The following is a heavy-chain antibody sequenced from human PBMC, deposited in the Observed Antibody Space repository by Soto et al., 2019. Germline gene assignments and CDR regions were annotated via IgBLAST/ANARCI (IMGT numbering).Heavy chain of an antibody. CDR3: ARDPSLVSDFDDRTDWAGFDS. D-gene: IGHD3-22*01. J-gene: IGHJ4*02. Sequence: GXSVKVSCTAAGCTFTTYARRWGRLTPGQGPQWLGWINTVKGNTRYSQNFQGRVTITRDTSADTSFLELTSLTSEDWAVYFCARDPSLVSDFDDRTDWAGFDSWGLGTLVTVSS. CDR1: GCTFTTYA. CDR2: INTVKGNT. V-gene: IGHV1-3*04.